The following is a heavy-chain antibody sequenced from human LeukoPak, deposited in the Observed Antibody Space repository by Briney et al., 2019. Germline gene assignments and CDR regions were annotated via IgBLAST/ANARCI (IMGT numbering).Heavy chain of an antibody. CDR3: ASSYGSLAYSPFVY. CDR2: ISDCGRST. CDR1: GFAFRNNA. Sequence: GGSLRLSCVASGFAFRNNAMSWVRQAPGKGLEWVSLISDCGRSTNYADSVKSRYTISRDNAKNTLYLQMNTLRAEDTAIYYCASSYGSLAYSPFVYWGQGTLVTVFS. V-gene: IGHV3-23*01. D-gene: IGHD3-22*01. J-gene: IGHJ4*02.